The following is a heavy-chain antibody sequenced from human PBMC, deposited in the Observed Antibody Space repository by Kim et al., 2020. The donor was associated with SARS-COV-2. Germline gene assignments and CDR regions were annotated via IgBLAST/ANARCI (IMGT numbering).Heavy chain of an antibody. CDR1: GFTFGDYA. V-gene: IGHV3-9*01. D-gene: IGHD3-10*01. CDR2: ISWNSGSI. CDR3: AKDIRRGNSGYYYGMDV. Sequence: GGSLRLSCAASGFTFGDYAMHWVRQAPGKGLEWVSGISWNSGSISYADSVKGRFTISRDNAKNSLYLQMNSLRAEDTALYYCAKDIRRGNSGYYYGMDVWGQGTTVTVSS. J-gene: IGHJ6*02.